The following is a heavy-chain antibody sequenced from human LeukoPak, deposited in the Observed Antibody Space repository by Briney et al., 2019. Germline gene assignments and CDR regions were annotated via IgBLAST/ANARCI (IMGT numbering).Heavy chain of an antibody. V-gene: IGHV6-1*01. J-gene: IGHJ3*02. Sequence: PSQTLSLTCALSGDTFSSNSAAWNWIRQSPSRGLEWLVRTYYRSKWYNDYAVSVKSRITINPDTSKNRFSLQLNSVTPEDTAVYYCARDRIVVGYDAFDIWGQGTMVTVSS. D-gene: IGHD3-22*01. CDR3: ARDRIVVGYDAFDI. CDR2: TYYRSKWYN. CDR1: GDTFSSNSAA.